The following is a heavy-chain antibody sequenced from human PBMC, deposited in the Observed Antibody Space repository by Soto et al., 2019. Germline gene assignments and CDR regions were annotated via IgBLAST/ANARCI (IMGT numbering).Heavy chain of an antibody. CDR1: GFTFSSYG. CDR3: AKVSGGDYFDY. Sequence: PGGSLRPSCAASGFTFSSYGMHWVRQAPGKGLEWVAVISYDGSNKYYADSVEGRFTISRDNSKNTLYLQMNSLRAEDTAVYYCAKVSGGDYFDYWGQGTLVTVSS. CDR2: ISYDGSNK. J-gene: IGHJ4*02. V-gene: IGHV3-30*18. D-gene: IGHD4-17*01.